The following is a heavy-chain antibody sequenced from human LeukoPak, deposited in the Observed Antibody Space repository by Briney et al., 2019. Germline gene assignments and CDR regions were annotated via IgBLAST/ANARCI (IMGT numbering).Heavy chain of an antibody. J-gene: IGHJ4*02. CDR1: GGSISSGGYY. CDR2: IYYSGIT. V-gene: IGHV4-31*03. Sequence: PSETLSLTCTVSGGSISSGGYYWSWIRQHPGEGLDWIGYIYYSGITYYNPSLKSRVTIAVDTSKNQFSLKLSSVTAADTAVYYCARVMVSESYYFDYWGQGTLVTVSS. D-gene: IGHD5-18*01. CDR3: ARVMVSESYYFDY.